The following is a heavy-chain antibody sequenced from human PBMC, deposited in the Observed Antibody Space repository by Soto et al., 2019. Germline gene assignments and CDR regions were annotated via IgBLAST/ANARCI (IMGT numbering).Heavy chain of an antibody. CDR3: ARGGVFGYSYGLIYYGMDV. CDR2: INHSGST. V-gene: IGHV4-34*01. D-gene: IGHD5-18*01. Sequence: LSLTCAVYGGSFSGYYWSWIRQPPGKGLEWIGEINHSGSTNYNPSLKSRVTTSVDTSKNQFSLKLSSVTAADTAVYYCARGGVFGYSYGLIYYGMDVWGQGTTVTVSS. CDR1: GGSFSGYY. J-gene: IGHJ6*02.